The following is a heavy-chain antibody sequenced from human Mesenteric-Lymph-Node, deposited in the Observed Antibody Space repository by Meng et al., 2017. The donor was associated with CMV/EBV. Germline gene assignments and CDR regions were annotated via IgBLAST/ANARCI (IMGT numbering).Heavy chain of an antibody. CDR3: ARTFNSGSYLFDY. D-gene: IGHD1-26*01. J-gene: IGHJ4*02. V-gene: IGHV4-38-2*02. CDR1: GYPISSGYY. Sequence: SETLSLTCTVSGYPISSGYYWGWTRQPPGKGLEWIGSIYHSGSTYYNPSLKSRVTISVDTSKNQFSLKLSSVTAADTAVYYCARTFNSGSYLFDYWGQGTLVTVSS. CDR2: IYHSGST.